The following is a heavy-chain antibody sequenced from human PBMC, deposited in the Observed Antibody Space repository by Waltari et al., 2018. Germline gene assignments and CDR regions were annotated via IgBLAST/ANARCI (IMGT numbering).Heavy chain of an antibody. D-gene: IGHD3-22*01. V-gene: IGHV1-69*12. J-gene: IGHJ4*02. CDR3: ARGGDSSGYYPIDY. CDR1: GGTFSSYA. CDR2: IIPIFGTA. Sequence: QVQLVQSGAEVKKPGSSVKVSCKASGGTFSSYAISWGRQAPGQGLEWMGGIIPIFGTANYAQKFQGRVTITADESTSTAYMELSSLRSEDTAVYYCARGGDSSGYYPIDYWGQGTLVTVSS.